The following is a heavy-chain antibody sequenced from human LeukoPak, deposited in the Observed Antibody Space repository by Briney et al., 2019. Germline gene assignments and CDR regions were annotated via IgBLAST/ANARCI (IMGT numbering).Heavy chain of an antibody. Sequence: GGSLRLSCAASGFTFSGSAMHWVRQASGKGLEWVGRIRSKANSYATAYAASVKGRFTISRDDSKNTAYLQMDSLKTEDTAVYYCTRLIGYCSSTSCYRGNDYWGQGTLVTVSS. CDR3: TRLIGYCSSTSCYRGNDY. J-gene: IGHJ4*02. D-gene: IGHD2-2*02. CDR2: IRSKANSYAT. CDR1: GFTFSGSA. V-gene: IGHV3-73*01.